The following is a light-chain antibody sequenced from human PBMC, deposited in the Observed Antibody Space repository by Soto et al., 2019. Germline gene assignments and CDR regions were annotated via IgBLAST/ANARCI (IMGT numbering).Light chain of an antibody. CDR2: WAS. Sequence: DIVMTQSPDSLAVSLGERATINCKSSQSALSSSDSKNYLAWHQQKPGQPPKLLIYWASTRESGVPERFSGSGSGTDFALTISSLQAEDVAVYYCQQYYSNPITFGQGTRLEIK. CDR3: QQYYSNPIT. J-gene: IGKJ5*01. V-gene: IGKV4-1*01. CDR1: QSALSSSDSKNY.